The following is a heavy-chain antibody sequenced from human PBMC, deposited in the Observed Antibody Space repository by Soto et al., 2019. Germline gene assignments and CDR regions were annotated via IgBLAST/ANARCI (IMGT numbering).Heavy chain of an antibody. Sequence: QLQLQESGPGLVKPSETLSLTCTVSGGSISSSSYYWGWIRQPPGKGLEWIGSIYYSGSTYYNPSLKSRVAXXVXPSKNQFSLKLSSVTAADTAVYYCARHGPGGSYSDYWGQGTLVTVSS. V-gene: IGHV4-39*01. J-gene: IGHJ4*02. CDR2: IYYSGST. CDR1: GGSISSSSYY. CDR3: ARHGPGGSYSDY. D-gene: IGHD1-26*01.